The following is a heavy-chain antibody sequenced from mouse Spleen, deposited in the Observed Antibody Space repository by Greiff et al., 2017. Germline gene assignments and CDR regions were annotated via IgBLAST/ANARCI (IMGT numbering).Heavy chain of an antibody. Sequence: EVQLQESGPELVKPGASVKVSCKASGYSFTDYNMYWVKQSHGKSLEWIGFIDPYNGGTTYNRKFTGKATLTVDKSSSTAFIHLNSLTSEDSAVYFCARSGLGRTPFYYAMDYWGQGTSVTVSS. V-gene: IGHV1S135*01. D-gene: IGHD4-1*01. CDR1: GYSFTDYN. CDR2: IDPYNGGT. J-gene: IGHJ4*01. CDR3: ARSGLGRTPFYYAMDY.